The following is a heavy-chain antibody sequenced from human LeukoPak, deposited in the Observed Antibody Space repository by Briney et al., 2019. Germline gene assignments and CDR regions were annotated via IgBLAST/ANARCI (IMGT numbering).Heavy chain of an antibody. CDR2: ISGSGGST. D-gene: IGHD5-12*01. CDR1: GFTFSSYA. Sequence: EGSLRLSCAASGFTFSSYAMSWVRQAPGKGLEWVSAISGSGGSTYYADSVKGRFTISRDNSKNTLYLQMNSLRAEDTAVYYCAKAGSGSGYDLRLDYWGQGTLVTVSS. CDR3: AKAGSGSGYDLRLDY. J-gene: IGHJ4*02. V-gene: IGHV3-23*01.